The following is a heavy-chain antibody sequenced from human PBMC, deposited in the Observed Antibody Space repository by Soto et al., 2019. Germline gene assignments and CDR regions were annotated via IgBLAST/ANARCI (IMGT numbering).Heavy chain of an antibody. J-gene: IGHJ5*02. CDR1: GDRFTSYG. Sequence: GTSVKLSCEACGDRFTSYGISWVRQAPRQGLEWMGWISAYNGNTNYAQKLQGRVTMTIDTSTSTAYMELRSLRSDGTAVYYCARDVYSGSYIVGGWFDPWGQGTLVTVSS. V-gene: IGHV1-18*01. CDR3: ARDVYSGSYIVGGWFDP. D-gene: IGHD1-26*01. CDR2: ISAYNGNT.